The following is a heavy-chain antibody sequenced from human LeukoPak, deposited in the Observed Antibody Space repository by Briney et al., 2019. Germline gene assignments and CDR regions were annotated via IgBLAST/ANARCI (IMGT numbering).Heavy chain of an antibody. D-gene: IGHD4-17*01. V-gene: IGHV3-23*01. CDR1: GFTFSSYG. Sequence: GGSLRLSCAASGFTFSSYGMSWVRQAPGKGLEWVSAISGSVSSTYYADSVKGRFTISRDNSKNTLYLQMNGLRAEDTAVYYCAKDGTSRDYGDLTHLDYWGQGTLVTVSS. J-gene: IGHJ4*02. CDR3: AKDGTSRDYGDLTHLDY. CDR2: ISGSVSST.